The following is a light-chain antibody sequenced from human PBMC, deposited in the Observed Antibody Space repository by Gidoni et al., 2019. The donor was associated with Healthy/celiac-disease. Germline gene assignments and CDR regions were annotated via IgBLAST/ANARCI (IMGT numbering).Light chain of an antibody. Sequence: EIVLTQSPGTLSLSPGERATLSCRASQSVSSSYLAWYQQQPGQAPRLLIYGASSRAPGIPDRFSGSGSGTDFTLTISRLEPEDFAVYYCQQYGSSPGYTFGQGTKLEIK. CDR2: GAS. CDR3: QQYGSSPGYT. V-gene: IGKV3-20*01. J-gene: IGKJ2*01. CDR1: QSVSSSY.